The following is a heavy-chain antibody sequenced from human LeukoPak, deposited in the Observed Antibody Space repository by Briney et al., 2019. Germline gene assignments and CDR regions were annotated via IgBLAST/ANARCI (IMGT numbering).Heavy chain of an antibody. D-gene: IGHD3-22*01. CDR3: ARHYDSTAYSLDY. J-gene: IGHJ4*02. CDR2: IKQDGSQK. CDR1: GFTFSSYW. V-gene: IGHV3-7*01. Sequence: GGSLRVSCAASGFTFSSYWMTCVRQAPGKGLECLANIKQDGSQKFYLDSVKGRFTISRDNAKESLFLQMNSLRAEDTAVYYCARHYDSTAYSLDYWGQGTLVTVSS.